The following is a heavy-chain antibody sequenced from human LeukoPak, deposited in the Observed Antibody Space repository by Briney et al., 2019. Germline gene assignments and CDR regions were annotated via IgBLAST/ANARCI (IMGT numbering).Heavy chain of an antibody. CDR3: ARDIVVVVAATTPLSY. J-gene: IGHJ4*02. CDR2: IKQDGSEK. CDR1: GFTFSSYW. V-gene: IGHV3-7*01. D-gene: IGHD2-15*01. Sequence: GGSLRLSCAASGFTFSSYWMSWVRQAPGKGLEWVANIKQDGSEKYYVDSVKGRFTIPRDNAKNSLYLQMNSLRAEDTAVYYCARDIVVVVAATTPLSYWGQGTLVTVSS.